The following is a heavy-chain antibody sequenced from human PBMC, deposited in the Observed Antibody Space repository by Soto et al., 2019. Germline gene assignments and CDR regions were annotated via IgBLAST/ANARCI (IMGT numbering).Heavy chain of an antibody. CDR2: IYYSGSI. D-gene: IGHD2-2*01. J-gene: IGHJ6*02. Sequence: SETLSLTCTVSGGSISSGGYYWSWIRQHPGKGLEWIGYIYYSGSIYYNPSLRSRVTISVDTSKNQFSLKLSSVTAADTAVYYCARERVVPAASLSGMDVWGQGTTVTVSS. CDR3: ARERVVPAASLSGMDV. V-gene: IGHV4-31*03. CDR1: GGSISSGGYY.